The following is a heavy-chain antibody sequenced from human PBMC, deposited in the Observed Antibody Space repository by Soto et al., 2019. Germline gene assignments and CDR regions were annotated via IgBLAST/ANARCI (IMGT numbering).Heavy chain of an antibody. V-gene: IGHV3-11*01. CDR1: GVTFSDYY. CDR2: ISSSGSNT. J-gene: IGHJ6*03. D-gene: IGHD2-15*01. Sequence: QVQLVESGGGLVKPGGSLRLSCVASGVTFSDYYMTWIRQAPGKGLVWVSFISSSGSNTYYADSVKGRFTISRDNAKNSLYLQMHSLRAEDTAVYYCARDPRYCSGGNCYSDYFYYMDVWGKGTTVTVSS. CDR3: ARDPRYCSGGNCYSDYFYYMDV.